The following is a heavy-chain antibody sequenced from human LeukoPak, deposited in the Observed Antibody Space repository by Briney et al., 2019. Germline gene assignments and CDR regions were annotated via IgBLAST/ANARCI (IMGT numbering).Heavy chain of an antibody. V-gene: IGHV4-61*01. CDR1: GVSVSSGSYY. CDR3: ARGVAEVLWFGELLYPGNWFDP. Sequence: SETLSLTCTVSGVSVSSGSYYWSWIRQPPGKGLEWIGYIYYSGSTNYNPSLKSRVTISVDTSKNQFSLKLSSVTAADTAVYYCARGVAEVLWFGELLYPGNWFDPWGQGTLVTVSS. D-gene: IGHD3-10*01. CDR2: IYYSGST. J-gene: IGHJ5*02.